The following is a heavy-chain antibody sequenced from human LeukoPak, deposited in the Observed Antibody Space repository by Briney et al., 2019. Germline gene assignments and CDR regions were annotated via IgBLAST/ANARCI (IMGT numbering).Heavy chain of an antibody. J-gene: IGHJ6*03. D-gene: IGHD3-10*01. V-gene: IGHV1-18*01. Sequence: ASVKVSCKASGYTFIRYGISWVRQAPGQGLECMGWISVYNGHTNYSHNLQDRVTMTTDTSTSTVNMELRSLRSDDTAVYYCARQYGAGRYYYYMDVWGKGTTVTVSS. CDR3: ARQYGAGRYYYYMDV. CDR2: ISVYNGHT. CDR1: GYTFIRYG.